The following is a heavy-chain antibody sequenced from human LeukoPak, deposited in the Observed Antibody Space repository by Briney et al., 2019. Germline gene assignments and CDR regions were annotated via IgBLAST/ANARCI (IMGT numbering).Heavy chain of an antibody. CDR2: INRRGHT. J-gene: IGHJ3*02. CDR1: GFTFDRFT. CDR3: ASSYDSSGYYSHDAFDI. Sequence: GGSLRLSCAASGFTFDRFTIHWVRQTPGKGLEWVSLINRRGHTFYADSVKGRFTISRDNSRNSVFLQMNSLRAEDTAVYYCASSYDSSGYYSHDAFDIWGQGTMVTVSS. D-gene: IGHD3-22*01. V-gene: IGHV3-43*01.